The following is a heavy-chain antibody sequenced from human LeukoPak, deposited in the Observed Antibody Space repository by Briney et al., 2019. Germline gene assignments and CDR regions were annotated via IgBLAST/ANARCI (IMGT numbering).Heavy chain of an antibody. CDR1: GGSISSYY. CDR2: IYYSGST. CDR3: ARDSGGFRIAAYDY. D-gene: IGHD2-15*01. V-gene: IGHV4-59*01. Sequence: PSETLSLTCTVSGGSISSYYWSWIRQPPGKGLEWIGYIYYSGSTNYNPSLKSRVTISVDTSKNQFSLKLSSVTAADTAVYYCARDSGGFRIAAYDYWGQGTLVTVSS. J-gene: IGHJ4*02.